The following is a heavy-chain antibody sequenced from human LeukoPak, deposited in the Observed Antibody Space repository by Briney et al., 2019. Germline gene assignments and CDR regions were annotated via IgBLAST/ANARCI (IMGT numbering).Heavy chain of an antibody. Sequence: GESLKISCKGSGYSFTSYWIGWVRQMPGKGLEWMGIIYPGDSDTRYSPSFQGQVTISADKSISTAYLQWSSLKASDTAMYYCARRDYYGSGTIWGGPYWFDPWGQGTLVTVSS. CDR1: GYSFTSYW. V-gene: IGHV5-51*01. CDR2: IYPGDSDT. D-gene: IGHD3-10*01. J-gene: IGHJ5*02. CDR3: ARRDYYGSGTIWGGPYWFDP.